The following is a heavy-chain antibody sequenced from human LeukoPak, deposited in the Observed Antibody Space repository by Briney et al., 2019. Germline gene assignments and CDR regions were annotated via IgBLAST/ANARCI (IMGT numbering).Heavy chain of an antibody. J-gene: IGHJ4*02. CDR2: ISHDERTK. Sequence: GGSLRLSCVASGFNFDNYAMHWVRQPLGKGLECVAVISHDERTKYYADSMKGRITISRDNSKNTVFLQMNNLRTEDTAVYFCARPSPPGDGYNPPDYWGQGTLVTVSS. CDR3: ARPSPPGDGYNPPDY. V-gene: IGHV3-30*04. CDR1: GFNFDNYA. D-gene: IGHD5-24*01.